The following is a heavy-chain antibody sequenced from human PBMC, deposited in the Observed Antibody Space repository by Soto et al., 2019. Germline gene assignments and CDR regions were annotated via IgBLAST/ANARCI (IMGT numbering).Heavy chain of an antibody. Sequence: GGSLRLSCAASGFTFSSYVMHWVRQAPGKGLEWVAVIWYDGSNKYYADSVKGRFTISRDNSKNTLYLQMNSLRAEDTAVYYCARDHCSGSGSSYYYYYYGMDVWGQGTTVTVSS. CDR1: GFTFSSYV. J-gene: IGHJ6*02. CDR3: ARDHCSGSGSSYYYYYYGMDV. D-gene: IGHD3-10*01. CDR2: IWYDGSNK. V-gene: IGHV3-33*01.